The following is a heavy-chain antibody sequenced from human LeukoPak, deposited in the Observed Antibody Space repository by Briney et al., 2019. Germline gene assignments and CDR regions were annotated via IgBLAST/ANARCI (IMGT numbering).Heavy chain of an antibody. CDR1: GYTFTTYA. J-gene: IGHJ4*02. CDR2: INTNTGNP. CDR3: ARDQGGYVYKGIDY. V-gene: IGHV7-4-1*02. Sequence: ASVKVSCKASGYTFTTYALNWVRQAPGQGLEWMGWINTNTGNPTYAQGFTGRFVFSLDTSVRTTYLQISSFKVEDTAVYYCARDQGGYVYKGIDYWGQGTLVTVSS. D-gene: IGHD5-12*01.